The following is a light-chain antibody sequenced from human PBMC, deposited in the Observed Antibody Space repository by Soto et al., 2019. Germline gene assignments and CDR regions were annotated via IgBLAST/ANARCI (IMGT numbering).Light chain of an antibody. CDR1: SSDVGGSSY. Sequence: QSALTQPASVSGSPGQSVSISCSGTSSDVGGSSYVSWYQHHPGRAPKLMIFDVSDRPSGVSNRFSGSKSGNTASLTISGLQAEDEADYYCSSYTTTSTLVVFGGGTKVTVL. V-gene: IGLV2-14*03. J-gene: IGLJ2*01. CDR3: SSYTTTSTLVV. CDR2: DVS.